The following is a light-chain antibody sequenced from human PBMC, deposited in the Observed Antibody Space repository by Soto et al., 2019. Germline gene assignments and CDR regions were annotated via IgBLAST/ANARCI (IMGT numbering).Light chain of an antibody. CDR3: QRSYSTLWT. CDR1: QSISSY. J-gene: IGKJ1*01. CDR2: AAS. V-gene: IGKV1-39*01. Sequence: DVQMTQSPSSLSASVGDRVTITCRTSQSISSYLNWYQQKPGKAPNLLIYAASSLQSGDPSRFRGSGFGPDCSLTISSLQPEDFATYYCQRSYSTLWTFGQGTKVQIK.